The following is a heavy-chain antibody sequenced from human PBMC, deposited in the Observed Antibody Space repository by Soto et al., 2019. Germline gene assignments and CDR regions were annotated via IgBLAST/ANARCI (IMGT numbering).Heavy chain of an antibody. CDR3: AKDGLDIAVVPAAIGHHYYYYMDV. CDR1: GFTFSSYG. CDR2: ISYDGSNK. V-gene: IGHV3-30*18. D-gene: IGHD2-2*01. Sequence: GGSLRLSCAASGFTFSSYGMHWVRQAPGKGLEWVAVISYDGSNKYYADSVKGRFTISRDNSKNTLYLQMNSLRAEDTAVYYCAKDGLDIAVVPAAIGHHYYYYMDVWGKGTTVTVSS. J-gene: IGHJ6*03.